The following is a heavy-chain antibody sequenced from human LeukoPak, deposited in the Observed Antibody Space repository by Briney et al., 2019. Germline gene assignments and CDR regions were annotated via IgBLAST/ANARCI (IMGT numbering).Heavy chain of an antibody. V-gene: IGHV4-39*07. Sequence: PSETLSLTCTVSGGSISSSSYYWAWIRQPPGKGLEWIGSIYYSGITHYNPSLKSRVTISIDTSKNQFSLKLSSVTAADTAVYYCARVLYSSSPNWFDPWGLGTLVTVSS. D-gene: IGHD6-13*01. J-gene: IGHJ5*02. CDR2: IYYSGIT. CDR1: GGSISSSSYY. CDR3: ARVLYSSSPNWFDP.